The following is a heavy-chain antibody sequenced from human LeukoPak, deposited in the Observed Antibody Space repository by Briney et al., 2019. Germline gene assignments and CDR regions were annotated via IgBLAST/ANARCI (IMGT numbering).Heavy chain of an antibody. J-gene: IGHJ4*02. V-gene: IGHV4-38-2*02. CDR1: GYSISSGNY. D-gene: IGHD3-9*01. CDR2: IYHSGST. CDR3: ARHATILGWFLSRFDY. Sequence: SETLSLTCTVSGYSISSGNYWDWIRQPPGKGLEWIGSIYHSGSTYYNPSLKSRVAISVDTSKNQFSLKLSSVTAADTAVYYCARHATILGWFLSRFDYWGQGTLVTASS.